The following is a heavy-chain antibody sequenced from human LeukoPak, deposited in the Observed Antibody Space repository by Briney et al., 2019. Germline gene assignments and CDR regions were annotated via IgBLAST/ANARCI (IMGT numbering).Heavy chain of an antibody. D-gene: IGHD1-26*01. CDR1: GFTFDDYA. V-gene: IGHV3-9*01. Sequence: GGSLRLSCAASGFTFDDYAMHWVRQAPGKGLEWVSGISWNSGSIGYADSVKGRFTISRDNAKNSLYLQMNSLRAEDTAVYYCARDWDTWGQGTLVTVSS. J-gene: IGHJ5*02. CDR3: ARDWDT. CDR2: ISWNSGSI.